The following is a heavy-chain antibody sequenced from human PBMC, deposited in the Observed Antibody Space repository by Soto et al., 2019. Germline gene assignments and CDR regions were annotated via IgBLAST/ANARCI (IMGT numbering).Heavy chain of an antibody. V-gene: IGHV3-48*01. CDR1: GSTFSSYS. D-gene: IGHD4-17*01. Sequence: SLRLSCAASGSTFSSYSMNWVRQAPGKGLEWVSYISSSSSTIYYADSVKGRFTISRDNAKNSLYLQMNSLRAEDTAVYYCASYGDYPYYYYYMDVWGKGTTVTVSS. CDR3: ASYGDYPYYYYYMDV. J-gene: IGHJ6*03. CDR2: ISSSSSTI.